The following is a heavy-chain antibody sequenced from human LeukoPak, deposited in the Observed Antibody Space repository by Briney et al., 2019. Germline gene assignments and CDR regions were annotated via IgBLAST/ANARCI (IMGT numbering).Heavy chain of an antibody. Sequence: SGPTLVKPTQTLTLTCTFSGFSLSTSGVGVGWIRQPPGKALEWLALIYWNDDKRYSPSLKSRLTITKDTSKNQVVLTMTNMDPVGTATYYCAHSWFYDSSGYPFDYWGQGTLVTVSS. CDR1: GFSLSTSGVG. CDR3: AHSWFYDSSGYPFDY. V-gene: IGHV2-5*01. J-gene: IGHJ4*02. CDR2: IYWNDDK. D-gene: IGHD3-22*01.